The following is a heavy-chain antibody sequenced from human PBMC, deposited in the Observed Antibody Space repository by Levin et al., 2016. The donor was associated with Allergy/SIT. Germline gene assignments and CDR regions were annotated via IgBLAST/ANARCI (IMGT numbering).Heavy chain of an antibody. J-gene: IGHJ3*01. Sequence: SVKVSCKASGYTLSSFEMHWVRLVPGQGLEWVGRIIPTLGIGSYAEKLQGRVTITADKSTSTTYMELSSLRSEDTAVYYCARGGTIGGDALDFWGQETTVTVSS. CDR1: GYTLSSFE. D-gene: IGHD3-16*01. CDR3: ARGGTIGGDALDF. V-gene: IGHV1-69*04. CDR2: IIPTLGIG.